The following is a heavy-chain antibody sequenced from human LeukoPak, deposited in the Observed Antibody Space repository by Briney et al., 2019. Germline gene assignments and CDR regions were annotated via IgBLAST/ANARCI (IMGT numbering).Heavy chain of an antibody. Sequence: SETLCLTCTVSGGSISSGSYYWSWIRQPAGKGLEWIGRIYTSGSTNYNPSLKSRVTISVDTSKNQFSLKLSSVTAADTAVYYCARVAPDYGDYVDYWGQGTLVTVSS. CDR3: ARVAPDYGDYVDY. J-gene: IGHJ4*02. CDR2: IYTSGST. CDR1: GGSISSGSYY. D-gene: IGHD4-17*01. V-gene: IGHV4-61*02.